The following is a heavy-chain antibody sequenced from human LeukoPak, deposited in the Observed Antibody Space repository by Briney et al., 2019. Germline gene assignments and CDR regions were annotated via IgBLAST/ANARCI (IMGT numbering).Heavy chain of an antibody. CDR3: AKRGVVIRVFLVGFHKEAFYFES. J-gene: IGHJ4*02. CDR1: GITLSNYG. Sequence: GGSLTHSCAVSGITLSNYGMSWVRQAPGKGLEWVAGISGNGGGTDYADSVRGRFTISRDNPKNTLYLQMNSLRAEDTAFYFCAKRGVVIRVFLVGFHKEAFYFESWGQGALVTVSS. D-gene: IGHD3/OR15-3a*01. V-gene: IGHV3-23*01. CDR2: ISGNGGGT.